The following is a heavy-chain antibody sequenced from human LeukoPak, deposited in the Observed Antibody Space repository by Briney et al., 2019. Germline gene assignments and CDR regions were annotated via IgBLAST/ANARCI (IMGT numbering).Heavy chain of an antibody. J-gene: IGHJ4*02. CDR1: GFTFSSYA. Sequence: PGGSLRLSCAASGFTFSSYAMHWVRQAPGKGLEWVAVISYDGSNKYYADSVKGRFTISRDNSKNTLYLQMNSLRAEDTAVYYCARLWIQLPINSDYFDYWGQGTLVTVSS. CDR2: ISYDGSNK. V-gene: IGHV3-30*04. D-gene: IGHD5-18*01. CDR3: ARLWIQLPINSDYFDY.